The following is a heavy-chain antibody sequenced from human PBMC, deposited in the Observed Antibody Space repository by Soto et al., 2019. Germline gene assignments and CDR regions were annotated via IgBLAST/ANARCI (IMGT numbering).Heavy chain of an antibody. D-gene: IGHD4-17*01. CDR2: ISSRSGWI. CDR3: AKGSGDFLRPAGFDF. J-gene: IGHJ3*01. CDR1: GFTFSSYS. V-gene: IGHV3-21*01. Sequence: EVQLVESGGGLVKPGGSLRLSCAASGFTFSSYSMNWVSLAPGKGLEWVSSISSRSGWIYYADSVKGRFTIARDNAKNTLYLKMSSLRAEDTAVYYCAKGSGDFLRPAGFDFWGQGTMVTV.